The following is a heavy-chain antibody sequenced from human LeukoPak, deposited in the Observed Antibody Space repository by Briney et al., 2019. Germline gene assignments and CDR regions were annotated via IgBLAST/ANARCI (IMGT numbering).Heavy chain of an antibody. CDR1: GFTFSSYS. CDR2: TSSSSSYI. V-gene: IGHV3-21*01. D-gene: IGHD6-19*01. CDR3: ARVGVRYSSGGTFDY. Sequence: GGSLRLSCAASGFTFSSYSMNWVRQAPGKGLEWVSSTSSSSSYIYYADSVKGRFTISRDNAKNSLYLQMNSLGAEDTAVCYCARVGVRYSSGGTFDYWGQGTLVTVSS. J-gene: IGHJ4*02.